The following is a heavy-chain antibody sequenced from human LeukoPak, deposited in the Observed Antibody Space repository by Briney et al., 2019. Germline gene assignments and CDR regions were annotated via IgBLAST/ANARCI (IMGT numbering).Heavy chain of an antibody. CDR1: GFTFSSYA. Sequence: GGSLRLSCAASGFTFSSYAMSWVRQAPGKGLEWVSGISWNSGSIGYADSVKGRFTISRDNAKNSLYLQMNSLRAEDTALYYCAKAGDFDWLLIDYWGQGTLVTVSS. J-gene: IGHJ4*02. CDR2: ISWNSGSI. CDR3: AKAGDFDWLLIDY. D-gene: IGHD3-9*01. V-gene: IGHV3-9*01.